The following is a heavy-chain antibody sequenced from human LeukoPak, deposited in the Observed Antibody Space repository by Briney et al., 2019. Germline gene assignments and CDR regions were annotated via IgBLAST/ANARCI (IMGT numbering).Heavy chain of an antibody. V-gene: IGHV1-8*01. CDR2: MNPNSGNT. D-gene: IGHD5-12*01. CDR1: GYTFTSYD. Sequence: ASVKVSCKASGYTFTSYDINWVRQATGQGLEWMGWMNPNSGNTGYAQKFQGRVTMTRNTSISTGYMELSSLRSEDTAVYYCARDRSEGATGEYFQHWGQGTLVTVSS. J-gene: IGHJ1*01. CDR3: ARDRSEGATGEYFQH.